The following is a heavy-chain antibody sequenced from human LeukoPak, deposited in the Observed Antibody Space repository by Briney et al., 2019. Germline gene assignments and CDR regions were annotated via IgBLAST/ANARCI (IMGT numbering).Heavy chain of an antibody. CDR1: GFTLSSYS. D-gene: IGHD1-1*01. CDR2: ISSSSSTI. Sequence: GGSLRLSCAASGFTLSSYSMNWVRQAPGKGLEWVSHISSSSSTIYYADSVKGRFTISRDNAKNSLYLQMNSLRAEDTAVYYCARVRMGYHFDYWGQGTLVTVSS. J-gene: IGHJ4*02. CDR3: ARVRMGYHFDY. V-gene: IGHV3-48*04.